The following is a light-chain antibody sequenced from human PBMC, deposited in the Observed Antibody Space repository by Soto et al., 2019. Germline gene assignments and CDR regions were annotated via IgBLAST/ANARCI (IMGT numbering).Light chain of an antibody. J-gene: IGKJ1*01. CDR1: QGIRNE. CDR3: LQHNSYPLT. Sequence: DIPMTQSPSSLSASVGDRVTITCRASQGIRNELAWYQQKAGKAPKRLIYAASSLQGGVPSRFSGSGSGTEFTLTITSLQPEDFATYYCLQHNSYPLTFGQGTKVEVK. CDR2: AAS. V-gene: IGKV1-17*01.